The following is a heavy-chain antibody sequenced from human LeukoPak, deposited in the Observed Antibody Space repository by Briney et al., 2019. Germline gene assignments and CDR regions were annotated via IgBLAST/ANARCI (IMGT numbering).Heavy chain of an antibody. D-gene: IGHD3-16*02. Sequence: ASVKVSCKASGYTFTSYGISWVRQAPGQGLEWMGWISAYNGNTNYAQKLQGRDTMTTDTSKSTAYMELRSLRSDDTAVYYCARNDYVWGSYRSPPDYWGQGTLVTVSS. V-gene: IGHV1-18*01. CDR2: ISAYNGNT. CDR3: ARNDYVWGSYRSPPDY. J-gene: IGHJ4*02. CDR1: GYTFTSYG.